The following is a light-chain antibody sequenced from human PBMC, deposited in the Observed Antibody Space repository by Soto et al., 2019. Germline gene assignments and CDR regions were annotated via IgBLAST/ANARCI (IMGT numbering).Light chain of an antibody. CDR1: SSDVGGYNY. V-gene: IGLV2-14*01. J-gene: IGLJ1*01. CDR3: SPYTSSSTLYV. CDR2: DVS. Sequence: QSVLTQPASVSGSPGQSITISCPGTSSDVGGYNYVSWYQQYPGKAPKLMIYDVSNRPSGISNRFSGSKSGNTASLTISGLQAEDEAVYYRSPYTSSSTLYVFEAGNKVTVL.